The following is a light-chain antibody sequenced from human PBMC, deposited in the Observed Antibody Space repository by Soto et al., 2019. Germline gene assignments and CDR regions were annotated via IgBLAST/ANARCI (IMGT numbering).Light chain of an antibody. CDR1: QTVSSNS. V-gene: IGKV3-20*01. CDR2: GAS. J-gene: IGKJ4*01. CDR3: QQYGSSPLT. Sequence: EIVLTQSPGTLSLSPGERATLSCRASQTVSSNSLAWYQQKPGQAPRHLIYGASTRATGIPDRFSGSGSGTDFTLTISRLEPEDFAVYYCQQYGSSPLTFGGGTKVEIK.